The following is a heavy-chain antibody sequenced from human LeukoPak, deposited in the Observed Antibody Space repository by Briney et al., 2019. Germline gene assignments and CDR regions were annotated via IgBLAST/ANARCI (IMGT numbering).Heavy chain of an antibody. V-gene: IGHV3-48*02. Sequence: GGSLRLSCAASGFTFSSYSMNWVRQAPGKGLEWVAYISSSSSSIYYADSVRGRFTISRDNAKNSLYLEMNSLRDEDTAVYYYATSRGYDFDYWGQGTLVTVSS. CDR2: ISSSSSSI. D-gene: IGHD2-15*01. CDR1: GFTFSSYS. J-gene: IGHJ4*02. CDR3: ATSRGYDFDY.